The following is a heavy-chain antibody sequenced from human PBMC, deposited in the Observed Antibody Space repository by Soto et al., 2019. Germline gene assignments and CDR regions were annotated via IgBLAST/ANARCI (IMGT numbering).Heavy chain of an antibody. CDR3: ARGPLVRGVNPWFDT. J-gene: IGHJ5*02. CDR2: IYSSGST. V-gene: IGHV4-4*07. D-gene: IGHD3-10*01. Sequence: SETLSLTCTVSGGAISAYYWGWIRQSAGKGLEWIGRIYSSGSTNYNPSLKSRVTMSVDTSKNQFSLELSSVTAADTAVYYCARGPLVRGVNPWFDTWGQGTLVTVSS. CDR1: GGAISAYY.